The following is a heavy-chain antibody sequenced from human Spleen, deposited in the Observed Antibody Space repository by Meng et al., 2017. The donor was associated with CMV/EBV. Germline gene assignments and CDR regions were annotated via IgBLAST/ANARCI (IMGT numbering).Heavy chain of an antibody. CDR2: IIPMSETT. CDR1: GGTFSSYA. J-gene: IGHJ6*02. D-gene: IGHD3-10*01. CDR3: ARMGTVSAMVHRYSDGMDV. Sequence: SVKVSCKASGGTFSSYAISWVRQAPGQGLEWMGGIIPMSETTNHAQKFQGRVTITTDEATNTAYLELRSLRFDDTAVYYCARMGTVSAMVHRYSDGMDVWGQGTTVTVSS. V-gene: IGHV1-69*05.